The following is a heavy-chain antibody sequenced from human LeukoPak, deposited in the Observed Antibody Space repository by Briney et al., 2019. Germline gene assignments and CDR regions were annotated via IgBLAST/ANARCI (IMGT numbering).Heavy chain of an antibody. D-gene: IGHD3-10*01. CDR3: ARVGAGSY. CDR2: INHSGST. CDR1: GGSFSGYY. J-gene: IGHJ4*02. V-gene: IGHV4-34*01. Sequence: PSETLSLTCAVYGGSFSGYYWSWIRQPPGKGLEWIGEINHSGSTNYNPSLKSRVTISVDTSKNQFSLKLSSVTAADTAVYYCARVGAGSYWGQGTLVTVSS.